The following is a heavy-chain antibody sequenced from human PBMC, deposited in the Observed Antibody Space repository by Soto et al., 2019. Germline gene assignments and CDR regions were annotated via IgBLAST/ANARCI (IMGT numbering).Heavy chain of an antibody. D-gene: IGHD3-3*01. CDR1: GFTFSSYW. V-gene: IGHV3-7*03. CDR2: IKQDGSEK. CDR3: AREVRVLEWLLYYYYYGMDV. Sequence: GGSLRLSCAASGFTFSSYWMSWVRQAPGKGLEWVANIKQDGSEKYYVDSVKGRFTISRDNAKNSLYLQMSSLRAEDTAVYYCAREVRVLEWLLYYYYYGMDVWGQGTTVTVSS. J-gene: IGHJ6*02.